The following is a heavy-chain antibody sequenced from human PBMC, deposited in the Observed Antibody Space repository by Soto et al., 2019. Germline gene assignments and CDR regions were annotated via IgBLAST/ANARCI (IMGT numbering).Heavy chain of an antibody. CDR1: GDSVSSNSAA. CDR2: TYYRSKWYN. V-gene: IGHV6-1*01. J-gene: IGHJ3*02. CDR3: ARAHDSSGYYYLSPGFDI. D-gene: IGHD3-22*01. Sequence: PSQTLSLTCAISGDSVSSNSAAWNWIRQSPSRGLEWLGRTYYRSKWYNDYAVSVKSRITINPDTSKNQFSLQLNSVTPEDTAVCYCARAHDSSGYYYLSPGFDIWGQGTMVTVSS.